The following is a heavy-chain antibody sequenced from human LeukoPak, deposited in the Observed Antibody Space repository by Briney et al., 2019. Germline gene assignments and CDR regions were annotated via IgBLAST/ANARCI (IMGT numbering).Heavy chain of an antibody. V-gene: IGHV3-23*01. CDR2: ISGSGGST. Sequence: PGGSLRLSCAASGFTFRTYAMSWVRQAPGKGLEWVSAISGSGGSTYYADSVKGRFTISRDNSKNTLYLQMNSLRAEDTAVYYCAKYYGSGSYPPRGFDYWGQGTLVTVSS. D-gene: IGHD3-10*01. J-gene: IGHJ4*02. CDR3: AKYYGSGSYPPRGFDY. CDR1: GFTFRTYA.